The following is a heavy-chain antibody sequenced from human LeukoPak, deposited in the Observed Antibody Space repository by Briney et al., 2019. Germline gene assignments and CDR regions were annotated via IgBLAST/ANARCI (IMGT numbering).Heavy chain of an antibody. CDR3: ARLAITMVRGVIHLNAGFDY. J-gene: IGHJ4*02. V-gene: IGHV4-39*01. CDR2: IYYSGST. D-gene: IGHD3-10*01. Sequence: SSETLSLTCTVSGGSISSSSYYWGWIRQPPGKGLEWIGSIYYSGSTYYNPSLKSRVTISVDTSKNQFSLKLSSVTAADTAVYYCARLAITMVRGVIHLNAGFDYWGQGTLVTVSS. CDR1: GGSISSSSYY.